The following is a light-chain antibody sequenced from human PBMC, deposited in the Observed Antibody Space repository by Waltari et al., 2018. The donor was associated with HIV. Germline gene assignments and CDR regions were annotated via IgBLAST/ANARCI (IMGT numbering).Light chain of an antibody. V-gene: IGLV1-40*01. CDR3: QSYDSSLSGSKI. CDR1: RSNIGAGYD. CDR2: GNT. J-gene: IGLJ2*01. Sequence: QSVLTQPPSVSGAPGQRVTISCTGTRSNIGAGYDVQWYQQLPGTAPKLLIYGNTNRPSGVTDRFSGSKSGTSASLDITGLQAEDEADYYGQSYDSSLSGSKIFGGGTKLTVL.